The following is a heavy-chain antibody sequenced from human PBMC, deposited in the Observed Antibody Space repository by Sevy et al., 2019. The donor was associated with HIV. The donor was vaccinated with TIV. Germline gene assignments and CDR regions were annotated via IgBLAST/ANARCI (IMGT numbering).Heavy chain of an antibody. CDR1: GFTFSSYS. V-gene: IGHV3-48*02. CDR2: ISSSSSTI. Sequence: GGSLRLSCAASGFTFSSYSMNWVRQAPGKGLEWVSYISSSSSTIYYADSVKGRFTISGDNAKNSLYLQMNSLRDEDTAVYYCARDRERYSGSQGWFDPWGQGTLVTVSS. J-gene: IGHJ5*02. CDR3: ARDRERYSGSQGWFDP. D-gene: IGHD1-26*01.